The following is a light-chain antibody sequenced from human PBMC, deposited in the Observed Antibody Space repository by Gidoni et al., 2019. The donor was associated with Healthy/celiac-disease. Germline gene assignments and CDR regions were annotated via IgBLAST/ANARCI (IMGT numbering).Light chain of an antibody. CDR2: DAS. V-gene: IGKV1-33*01. CDR1: QDISNY. J-gene: IGKJ2*01. Sequence: DIQMTQLPSSLSASVGDRVNITCQASQDISNYLNWYQQKPGKAPKLLIYDASNLETGVPSRFSGSGYGTDFTFTISSLQPEDIATYYWQQYDNLPYTFGQGTKLEIK. CDR3: QQYDNLPYT.